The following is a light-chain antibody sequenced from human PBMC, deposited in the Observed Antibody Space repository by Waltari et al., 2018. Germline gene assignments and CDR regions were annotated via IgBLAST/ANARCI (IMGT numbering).Light chain of an antibody. CDR2: KAS. J-gene: IGKJ1*01. V-gene: IGKV1-5*03. CDR3: QQYNSYSQT. Sequence: DILMTQSPSTLSTSVGDRVTIICRASQSISSWLAWYQQKPGKAPKLLIYKASSLESGVPSRFSGSGSGTEFTLTISSLQPDDFATYYCQQYNSYSQTFGQGTKVEIK. CDR1: QSISSW.